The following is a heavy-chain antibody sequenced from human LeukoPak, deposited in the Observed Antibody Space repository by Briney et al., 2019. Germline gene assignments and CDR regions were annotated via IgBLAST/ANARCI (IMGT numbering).Heavy chain of an antibody. D-gene: IGHD4-17*01. CDR1: GFTFRCHA. J-gene: IGHJ4*02. CDR3: ARDRVTTVTGTYYFDY. CDR2: ISYDGNNK. Sequence: PGGSLRLSCAASGFTFRCHAMHWVRQAPGKGLEWVAVISYDGNNKYYAGSVKGRFSISRDNSKNTLYLQMNSLRPEDRAIYHCARDRVTTVTGTYYFDYWGQGTLVTVSS. V-gene: IGHV3-30-3*01.